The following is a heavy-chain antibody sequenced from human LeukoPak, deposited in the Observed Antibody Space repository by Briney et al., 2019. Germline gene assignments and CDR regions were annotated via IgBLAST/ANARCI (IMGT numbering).Heavy chain of an antibody. Sequence: GGSLRLSCAASGFTFSRYSMNWVRQAPGKGREWVSYISGSSSTIYYADSVKGRFTISRDNAKNSLYMQMNRLREEETGVYYCXRGXXRGGYYXDXWGQGTXXXVSS. J-gene: IGHJ4*02. CDR3: XRGXXRGGYYXDX. V-gene: IGHV3-48*02. CDR2: ISGSSSTI. D-gene: IGHD3-10*01. CDR1: GFTFSRYS.